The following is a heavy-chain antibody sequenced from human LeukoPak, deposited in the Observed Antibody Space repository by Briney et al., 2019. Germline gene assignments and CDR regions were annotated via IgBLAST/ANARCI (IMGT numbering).Heavy chain of an antibody. Sequence: GGSLRLSCAGSRLPFSIAWMTWVRQAPGEGLGWVGRIKSRADGGTTDYAAPVKGIFAISRDDSKSTVYLQMNSLRTEDTAVYYCTTPVHYSDSRVDFWGQGTLVTVSS. D-gene: IGHD3-22*01. CDR1: RLPFSIAW. J-gene: IGHJ4*02. V-gene: IGHV3-15*01. CDR2: IKSRADGGTT. CDR3: TTPVHYSDSRVDF.